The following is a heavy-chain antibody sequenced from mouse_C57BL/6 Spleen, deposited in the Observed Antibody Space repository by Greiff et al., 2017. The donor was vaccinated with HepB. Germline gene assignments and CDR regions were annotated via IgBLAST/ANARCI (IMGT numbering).Heavy chain of an antibody. Sequence: VQLQQPGAELVKPGASVKLSCKASGYTFTSYWMQWVKQRPGQGLEWIGEIDPSDSYTNYNQKFKGKATLTVDTSSSTAYMQLSSLTSEDSAVYYCANLIGYWGQGTTLTVSS. V-gene: IGHV1-50*01. CDR1: GYTFTSYW. J-gene: IGHJ2*01. CDR3: ANLIGY. CDR2: IDPSDSYT.